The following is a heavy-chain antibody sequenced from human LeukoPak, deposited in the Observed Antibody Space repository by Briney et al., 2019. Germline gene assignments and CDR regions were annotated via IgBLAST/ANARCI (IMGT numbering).Heavy chain of an antibody. D-gene: IGHD6-6*01. V-gene: IGHV3-48*04. Sequence: GGSLRLSCAASGFTFSSYSMNWVRQAPGKGLEWVSFISSSSSTIYYADSLRGRFTISRDNAKNSLYLQMNSLRAEDTAVYYCARERHSTSWHYYMDVWGKGTTVTVSS. CDR2: ISSSSSTI. CDR3: ARERHSTSWHYYMDV. CDR1: GFTFSSYS. J-gene: IGHJ6*03.